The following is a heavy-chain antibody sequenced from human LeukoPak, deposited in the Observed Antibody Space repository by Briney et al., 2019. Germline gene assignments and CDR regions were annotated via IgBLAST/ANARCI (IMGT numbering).Heavy chain of an antibody. J-gene: IGHJ4*02. CDR3: ARQDYYGSGSSTPDY. D-gene: IGHD3-10*01. Sequence: PSETLSLTCTVSGGSISSSSYYWGWIRQPPGKGLEWIGSIYYSGSTYYNPSLKSRVTISVDTSKNQFSLKLSSVTAADTAVYYCARQDYYGSGSSTPDYWGQGTLVTVSS. CDR2: IYYSGST. CDR1: GGSISSSSYY. V-gene: IGHV4-39*01.